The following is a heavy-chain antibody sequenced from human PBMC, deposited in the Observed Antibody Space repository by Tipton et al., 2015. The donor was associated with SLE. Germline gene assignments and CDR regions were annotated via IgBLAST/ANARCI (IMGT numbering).Heavy chain of an antibody. Sequence: SLRLSCAVSGGSISSSNWWSWVRQPPGKGLEWIGEINHSGSTNYNPSLKSRVTISVDTSKNQFSLKLSSVTAADTAVYYCARDDSIYAFDIWGQGTMVTVSS. CDR2: INHSGST. CDR1: GGSISSSNW. D-gene: IGHD4-11*01. CDR3: ARDDSIYAFDI. J-gene: IGHJ3*02. V-gene: IGHV4-4*02.